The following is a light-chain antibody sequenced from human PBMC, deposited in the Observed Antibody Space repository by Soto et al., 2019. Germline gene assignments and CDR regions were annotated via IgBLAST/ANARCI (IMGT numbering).Light chain of an antibody. CDR3: QQYGNSPYT. V-gene: IGKV3-20*01. J-gene: IGKJ2*01. CDR1: QSVSSSY. CDR2: GAS. Sequence: EIVLTQSPGTLSLSPGERATLSCRASQSVSSSYLAWYQQKPGQAPRLLIYGASSRATGIPDRFSGSGSGTDFPLTISRLEPEDFAVFYCQQYGNSPYTFGQGTNLEIK.